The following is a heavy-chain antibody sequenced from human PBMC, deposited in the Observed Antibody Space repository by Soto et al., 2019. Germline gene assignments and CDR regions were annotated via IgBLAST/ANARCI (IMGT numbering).Heavy chain of an antibody. J-gene: IGHJ3*02. CDR1: GYTFTSYG. CDR2: ISAYNGNT. CDR3: ARDDSSGWFDAFDI. D-gene: IGHD6-19*01. Sequence: ASVKVSCKASGYTFTSYGISWVRQAPGQGLEWMGWISAYNGNTNYAQKLQGRVTMTTDTSTSTAYMELRILRSDDTAVYYCARDDSSGWFDAFDIWGQGTMVTVSS. V-gene: IGHV1-18*01.